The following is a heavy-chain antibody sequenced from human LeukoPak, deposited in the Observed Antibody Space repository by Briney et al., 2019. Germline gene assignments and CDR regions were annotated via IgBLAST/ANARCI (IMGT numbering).Heavy chain of an antibody. J-gene: IGHJ3*02. CDR2: IYPDDSET. CDR3: ARQAYGSHFDAFDI. CDR1: GYRFTTDY. Sequence: GESLKTSCKASGYRFTTDYIGRVRQMPGKGLEWMGIIYPDDSETNYSPSFQGQVSMSVDKSITTAYLQWSSLKASDTAIYYCARQAYGSHFDAFDIWGQGTMVTVSS. V-gene: IGHV5-51*01. D-gene: IGHD3-22*01.